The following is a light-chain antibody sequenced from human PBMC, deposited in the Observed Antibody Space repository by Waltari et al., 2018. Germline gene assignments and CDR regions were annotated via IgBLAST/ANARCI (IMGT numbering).Light chain of an antibody. J-gene: IGLJ2*01. V-gene: IGLV2-11*01. Sequence: QSALTQPRSVSGSPGQSVTISCTGTSSDVGFYNYVSWYQQHPGKAPNLMFYDVTKRPARVPDLFAGSKSGNTAPLTISGLQAEDEADYYCYSYERSYISVFGGGTQVTFL. CDR3: YSYERSYISV. CDR1: SSDVGFYNY. CDR2: DVT.